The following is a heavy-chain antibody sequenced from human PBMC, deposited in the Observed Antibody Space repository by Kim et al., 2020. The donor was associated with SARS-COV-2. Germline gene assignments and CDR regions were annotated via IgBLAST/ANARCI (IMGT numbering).Heavy chain of an antibody. V-gene: IGHV3-64*01. CDR3: ARDRMAGYFGIEAPYY. J-gene: IGHJ4*02. D-gene: IGHD3-9*01. Sequence: GGSLRLSCAASGFTFSSYAMHWVRQAPGKGLEYVSAISSNGGSTYYANSVKGRFTISRDNSKNTLYLQMGSLRAEDMAVYYCARDRMAGYFGIEAPYYWGQGTLVTVSS. CDR1: GFTFSSYA. CDR2: ISSNGGST.